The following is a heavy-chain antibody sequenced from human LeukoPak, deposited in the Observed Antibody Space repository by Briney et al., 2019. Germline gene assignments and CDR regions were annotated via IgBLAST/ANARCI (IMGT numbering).Heavy chain of an antibody. CDR1: GGSISSSSYY. D-gene: IGHD4-17*01. J-gene: IGHJ4*02. CDR3: AGRANDYGDYGVFDY. Sequence: SETLSLTCTVSGGSISSSSYYWGWIRQPPGKGLEWIGSIYYSGSTYYNPSLKSRVTISVDTSKNQFSLKLSSVTAADTAVYYCAGRANDYGDYGVFDYWGQGTLVTVSS. CDR2: IYYSGST. V-gene: IGHV4-39*01.